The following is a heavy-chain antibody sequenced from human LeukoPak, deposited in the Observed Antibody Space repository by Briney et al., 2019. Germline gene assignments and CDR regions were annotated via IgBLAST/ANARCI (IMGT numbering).Heavy chain of an antibody. J-gene: IGHJ5*02. CDR3: ARGAAGDWFDP. Sequence: PGGSLRLSCAASGFTFSSYWMSWVRQAPGKGLEWVANIKQDGSEKYYVDSVKGRFTISRDNAKNSLYLQMNSLRAEDTAVYYCARGAAGDWFDPWGQGTLVTVSA. V-gene: IGHV3-7*01. CDR1: GFTFSSYW. D-gene: IGHD3-10*01. CDR2: IKQDGSEK.